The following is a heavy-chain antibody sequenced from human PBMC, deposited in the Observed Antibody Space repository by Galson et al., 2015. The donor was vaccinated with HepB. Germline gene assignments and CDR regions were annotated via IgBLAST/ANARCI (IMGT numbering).Heavy chain of an antibody. V-gene: IGHV1-2*06. D-gene: IGHD3-10*01. CDR1: GYTFTGYY. CDR2: INPNSGGT. J-gene: IGHJ6*02. Sequence: SVKVSCKASGYTFTGYYMHWVRQAPGQGLEWMGRINPNSGGTNYAQKFQGRVTMTRDTSISTAYMELSRLRSDDTAVYYCARFTMVRGGTYYYYGMDVWGQGTTVTVSS. CDR3: ARFTMVRGGTYYYYGMDV.